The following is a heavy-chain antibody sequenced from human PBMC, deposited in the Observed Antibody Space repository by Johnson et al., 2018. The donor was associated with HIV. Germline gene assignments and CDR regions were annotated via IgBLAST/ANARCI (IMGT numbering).Heavy chain of an antibody. J-gene: IGHJ3*02. CDR2: IRSKANSYAT. Sequence: VQLVESGGGLVQPGGSLKLSCAASGFTFSGSAMHWVRQASGKGLEWVGRIRSKANSYATAYAASVKGRFTISRDDSKNTAYLQMNSLKTEDTAVYYCTRHPPAVVRAATTDAFDIWGQGTLVTVSS. CDR3: TRHPPAVVRAATTDAFDI. CDR1: GFTFSGSA. V-gene: IGHV3-73*02. D-gene: IGHD2-2*01.